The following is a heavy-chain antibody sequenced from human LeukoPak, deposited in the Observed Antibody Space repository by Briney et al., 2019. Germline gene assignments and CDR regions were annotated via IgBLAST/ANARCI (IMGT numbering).Heavy chain of an antibody. D-gene: IGHD4-17*01. CDR2: IYYSGST. V-gene: IGHV4-59*12. J-gene: IGHJ3*02. Sequence: SETLSLTCTVSGGSISSYYWSWIRQPPGKGLEWIAYIYYSGSTDYNPSLKSRVTMSVDTSKNQFSLKLSSVTAADTAVYYCAREDYGDYVNAFDIWGQGTMVTVSS. CDR3: AREDYGDYVNAFDI. CDR1: GGSISSYY.